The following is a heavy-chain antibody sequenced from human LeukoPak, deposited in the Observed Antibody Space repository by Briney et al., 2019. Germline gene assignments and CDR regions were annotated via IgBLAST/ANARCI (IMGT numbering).Heavy chain of an antibody. CDR3: AISSCTISCYIFDN. Sequence: ASVKVSCKASGYTFTSYAINWVRQAPGQGLEWMGGVIPIFDTTDYAQKFQGRVTITTDESTSTAYMELSSLRSEDTAMYYCAISSCTISCYIFDNWGQGTLVTVSS. J-gene: IGHJ4*02. V-gene: IGHV1-69*05. CDR2: VIPIFDTT. D-gene: IGHD2-2*01. CDR1: GYTFTSYA.